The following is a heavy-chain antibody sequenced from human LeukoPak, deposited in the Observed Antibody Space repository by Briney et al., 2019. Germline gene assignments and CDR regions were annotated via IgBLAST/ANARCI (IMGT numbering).Heavy chain of an antibody. D-gene: IGHD5-24*01. V-gene: IGHV3-30-3*01. CDR2: ISYDGGNK. CDR1: GFSFNNYA. J-gene: IGHJ5*02. CDR3: ARDFMGDGYNPNWFDP. Sequence: GGSLRLSCAASGFSFNNYAMHWVRQAPGKGLEWVAVISYDGGNKYYADSVKGRFTISRGNSKNTLYLQMNSLRAEDTAVYYCARDFMGDGYNPNWFDPWGQGTLVTVSS.